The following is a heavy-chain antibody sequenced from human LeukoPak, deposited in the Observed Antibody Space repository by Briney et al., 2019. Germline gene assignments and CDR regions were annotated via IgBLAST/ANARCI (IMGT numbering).Heavy chain of an antibody. V-gene: IGHV3-48*02. CDR2: ISSDSGTL. J-gene: IGHJ5*02. Sequence: PGGSLRLSCASSGFTFSAYHMNWVRQAPGKGLEWISFISSDSGTLYYADSVKGRFTISRDNAANSLYLQMNNLRDEDTAVYYCARLCLEITMIVVVFMPPQAWFDPWGQGTLVTVSS. CDR3: ARLCLEITMIVVVFMPPQAWFDP. CDR1: GFTFSAYH. D-gene: IGHD3-22*01.